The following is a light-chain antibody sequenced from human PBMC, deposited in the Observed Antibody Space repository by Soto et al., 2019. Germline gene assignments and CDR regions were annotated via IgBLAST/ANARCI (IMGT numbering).Light chain of an antibody. CDR3: QHYNDWPPTWT. V-gene: IGKV3-15*01. CDR2: GAS. CDR1: QSVSSK. J-gene: IGKJ1*01. Sequence: EIVFTHSPATLSVSPGERATLSCRASQSVSSKLAWYQQKPGQAPRVLIFGASTRATGIPARFSGSGSGTEFTLTISSLQSEDFAVYYCQHYNDWPPTWTFGQGTKVDIK.